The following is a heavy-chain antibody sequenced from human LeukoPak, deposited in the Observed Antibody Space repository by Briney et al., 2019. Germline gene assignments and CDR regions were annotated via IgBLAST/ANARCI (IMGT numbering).Heavy chain of an antibody. D-gene: IGHD3-3*01. CDR1: GFTFSSYG. V-gene: IGHV3-33*06. CDR3: AKIWSMVYYFDY. CDR2: IWYDGSNK. J-gene: IGHJ4*02. Sequence: GGSLRLSCAASGFTFSSYGMHWVRQAPGKGLEWVAVIWYDGSNKYYADSVKGRFTISRDNSKNTLYLQMNSLRAEDTAVYYCAKIWSMVYYFDYWGQGTLVTVSS.